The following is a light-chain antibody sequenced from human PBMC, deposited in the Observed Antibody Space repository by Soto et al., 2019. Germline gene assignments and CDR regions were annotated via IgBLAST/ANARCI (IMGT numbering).Light chain of an antibody. V-gene: IGLV6-57*03. CDR3: QSYDTNTPWV. CDR1: SGSIASYY. Sequence: NFMLTQPHSVSESPGKTITISCTRSSGSIASYYVQWYQQRPGSAPTTVIYEDNQRPSGVPDRFSGSIDSSSNSASLTISGLKTEDEADYYCQSYDTNTPWVFGGGTKLTVL. J-gene: IGLJ3*02. CDR2: EDN.